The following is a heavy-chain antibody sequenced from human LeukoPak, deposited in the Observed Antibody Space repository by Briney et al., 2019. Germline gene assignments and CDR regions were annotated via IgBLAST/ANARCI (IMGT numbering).Heavy chain of an antibody. J-gene: IGHJ4*02. CDR1: SYSISSANY. D-gene: IGHD2-21*01. V-gene: IGHV4-38-2*02. Sequence: PSETLSLTCTVSSYSISSANYWGWIRQPPGKGLEWIGSMYHSGSTYYNPSLKSRVTISVDTSENQFSLKLTSVTAADTAVYYCAREHSYYFDYWGQGTLVTVSS. CDR2: MYHSGST. CDR3: AREHSYYFDY.